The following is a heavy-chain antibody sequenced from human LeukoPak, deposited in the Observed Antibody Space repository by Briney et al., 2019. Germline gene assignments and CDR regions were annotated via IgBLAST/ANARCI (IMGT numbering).Heavy chain of an antibody. V-gene: IGHV3-48*03. CDR1: GFTFSNYE. CDR3: ATVTVYGV. Sequence: PGGSLRLSCAASGFTFSNYEMNWVRQAPGKGLEWISYISSSGSLIYYSDSVKGRFTISRDNAKNSLYLHMNSLRAEDTAVYYCATVTVYGVWGQGTLVTAPS. J-gene: IGHJ4*02. CDR2: ISSSGSLI. D-gene: IGHD2-8*01.